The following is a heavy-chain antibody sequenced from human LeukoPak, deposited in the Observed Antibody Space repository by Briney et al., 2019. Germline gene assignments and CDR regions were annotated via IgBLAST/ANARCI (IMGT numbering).Heavy chain of an antibody. Sequence: NSSETLSLTCAVYGGSFSGYYWTWIRQPPGKGLEWIGEINHSGSTNYNPSLKSRVTISVDTSKNQFSLKLSSVTAADTAVYYCARGPVVVAATPYYYYGMDVWGHGTTVTVSS. D-gene: IGHD2-15*01. CDR3: ARGPVVVAATPYYYYGMDV. V-gene: IGHV4-34*01. CDR2: INHSGST. CDR1: GGSFSGYY. J-gene: IGHJ6*02.